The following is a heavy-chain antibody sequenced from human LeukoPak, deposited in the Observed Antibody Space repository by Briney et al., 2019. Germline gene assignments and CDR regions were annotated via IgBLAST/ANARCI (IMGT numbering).Heavy chain of an antibody. D-gene: IGHD3-22*01. CDR1: VFTFSNYA. J-gene: IGHJ4*02. Sequence: PGGTLRLSRAASVFTFSNYAIYWVRQAPGKGREWVSAISGRGGNTYYADSSKGRLTVSRDNSKNTLSLQMNSLRAEDTAVYYCAKEDYDSSGFAFDCWGQGTLVTVSS. V-gene: IGHV3-23*01. CDR3: AKEDYDSSGFAFDC. CDR2: ISGRGGNT.